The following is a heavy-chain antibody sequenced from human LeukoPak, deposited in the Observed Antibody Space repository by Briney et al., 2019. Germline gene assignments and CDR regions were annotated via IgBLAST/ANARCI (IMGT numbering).Heavy chain of an antibody. V-gene: IGHV3-53*01. J-gene: IGHJ2*01. CDR1: EFNVSNNY. D-gene: IGHD4-23*01. CDR3: ARFYGGFANHWDFDL. Sequence: PGGSLRLSCVASEFNVSNNYMSWVRQAPGKGLEWVSVMYGSGATYYAASMNGRFTISRDNSKNTLYLQMNSLRGDDTAVYYCARFYGGFANHWDFDLWGRGTLVTV. CDR2: MYGSGAT.